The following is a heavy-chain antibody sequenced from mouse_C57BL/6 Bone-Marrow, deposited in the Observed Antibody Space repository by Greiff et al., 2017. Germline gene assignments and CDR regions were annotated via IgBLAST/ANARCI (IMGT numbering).Heavy chain of an antibody. CDR2: IDPSDSYT. Sequence: QVQLQQPGAELVMPGASVKLSCTASGYTFTSYWMHWVKQRPGQGLEWIGEIDPSDSYTNYNQKFKGKSTLTVDKSSITAYMQLSSLTSEDTAVYYGATYDYDGGGWFAYWGRGTGVTVSA. CDR1: GYTFTSYW. J-gene: IGHJ3*01. V-gene: IGHV1-69*01. CDR3: ATYDYDGGGWFAY. D-gene: IGHD2-4*01.